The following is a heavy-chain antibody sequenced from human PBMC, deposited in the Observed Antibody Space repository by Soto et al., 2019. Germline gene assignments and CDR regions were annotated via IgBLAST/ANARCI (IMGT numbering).Heavy chain of an antibody. D-gene: IGHD3-10*01. CDR2: ISGSGGST. CDR3: AKVRDLYGSGSYGPYNWFDP. V-gene: IGHV3-23*01. J-gene: IGHJ5*02. CDR1: GFTFSSYA. Sequence: GGSLRLSCAASGFTFSSYAMSWVRQAPGKGLEWVSAISGSGGSTYYADSVKGRFTISRDNSKNTLYLQMNSLRAEDTAVYYCAKVRDLYGSGSYGPYNWFDPRGQGTLVTVSS.